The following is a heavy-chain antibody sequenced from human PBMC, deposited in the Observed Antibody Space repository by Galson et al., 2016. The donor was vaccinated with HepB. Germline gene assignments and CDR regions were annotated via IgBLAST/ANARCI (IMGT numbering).Heavy chain of an antibody. V-gene: IGHV4-31*03. CDR3: ARRISGYYNS. CDR1: GGSISTGGYY. Sequence: TLSLTCSASGGSISTGGYYWSWIRQHPGKGLEWIEHIYYSGSTSYNPSLKSRLSISVDTSKNQFSLNLSSVTVADTAVYYCARRISGYYNSWGQGTLVTVSS. D-gene: IGHD3-22*01. CDR2: IYYSGST. J-gene: IGHJ4*02.